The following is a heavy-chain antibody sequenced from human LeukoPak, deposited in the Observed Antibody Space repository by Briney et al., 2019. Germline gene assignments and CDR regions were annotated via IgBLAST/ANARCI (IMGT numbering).Heavy chain of an antibody. CDR1: GGSFSGYY. D-gene: IGHD3-10*01. J-gene: IGHJ5*02. Sequence: PSETLSLTCAVYGGSFSGYYWSWIRQPPGKGLEWIGEINHSGSTYYNPSLKSRVTISVDTSKNQFSLKLSSVTAADTAVYYCARRILLWFGETRAWFDPWGQGTLVSVSS. V-gene: IGHV4-34*01. CDR3: ARRILLWFGETRAWFDP. CDR2: INHSGST.